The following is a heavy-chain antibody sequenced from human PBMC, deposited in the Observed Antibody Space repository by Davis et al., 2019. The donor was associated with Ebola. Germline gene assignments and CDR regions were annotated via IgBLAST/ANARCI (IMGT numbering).Heavy chain of an antibody. D-gene: IGHD5-18*01. CDR1: GVSISSGSYY. J-gene: IGHJ4*02. CDR3: ARGRYSYGYFDY. V-gene: IGHV4-39*07. Sequence: MPSETLSLTCTVSGVSISSGSYYWGWIRQAPGKGLEWIGSISYSGNTYYNPSLKSRVTLSVDKSKNQFSLKLSSVTAADTAVYYCARGRYSYGYFDYWGQGTLVTVSP. CDR2: ISYSGNT.